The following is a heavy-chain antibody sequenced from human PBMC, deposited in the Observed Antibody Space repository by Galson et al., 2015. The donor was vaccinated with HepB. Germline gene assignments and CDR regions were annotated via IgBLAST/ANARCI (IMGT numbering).Heavy chain of an antibody. V-gene: IGHV1-69*13. J-gene: IGHJ4*02. CDR2: IIPVFGTI. CDR1: GGTFSTYA. CDR3: ARGSYQSYFDY. Sequence: SVKVSCKASGGTFSTYAINWVRQAPGQGLEWMGGIIPVFGTISYAQKFQGRVTITADESTGTAYMDLSSLRSEDTAVYYCARGSYQSYFDYWGLGTLVTVSS. D-gene: IGHD1-26*01.